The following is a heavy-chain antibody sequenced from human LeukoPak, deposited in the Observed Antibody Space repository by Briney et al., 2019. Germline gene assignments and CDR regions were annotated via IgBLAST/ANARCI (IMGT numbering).Heavy chain of an antibody. J-gene: IGHJ4*02. Sequence: GASVKVSCKASGYTFTSYGISWVRQAPGQGLERMGWISAYNGNTNYAQKLQGRVTMTTDTSTSTAYMELRSLRSDNTAVYYCARGGYYDSSGYYNYWGQGTLVTVSS. CDR2: ISAYNGNT. D-gene: IGHD3-22*01. V-gene: IGHV1-18*01. CDR1: GYTFTSYG. CDR3: ARGGYYDSSGYYNY.